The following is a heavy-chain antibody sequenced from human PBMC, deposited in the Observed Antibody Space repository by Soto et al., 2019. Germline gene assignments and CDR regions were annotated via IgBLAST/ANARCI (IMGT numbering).Heavy chain of an antibody. Sequence: QLQLQESGPGLVKPSETLSLTCTVSGGSISSSSYYWGWIRQPPGKGLEWIGSIYYSGSTYYNPSLKSRVTISVDTSKNQFSLKLSSVTAADTAVYYCARSYVDYVGYFDYWGQGTLVTVSS. J-gene: IGHJ4*02. D-gene: IGHD4-17*01. V-gene: IGHV4-39*01. CDR1: GGSISSSSYY. CDR3: ARSYVDYVGYFDY. CDR2: IYYSGST.